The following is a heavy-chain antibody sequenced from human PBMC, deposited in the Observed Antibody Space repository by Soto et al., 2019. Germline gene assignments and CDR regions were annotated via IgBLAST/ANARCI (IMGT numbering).Heavy chain of an antibody. V-gene: IGHV4-61*01. J-gene: IGHJ4*02. CDR1: GGSVSSGSYY. CDR3: ARVYDSSGYYKNYYFDY. Sequence: TVSGGSVSSGSYYWSWIRQPPGKGLEWIGYIYYSGSTNYNPSLKSRVTISVDTSKNQFSLKLSSVTAADTAVYYCARVYDSSGYYKNYYFDYWGQGTLVTVPQ. D-gene: IGHD3-22*01. CDR2: IYYSGST.